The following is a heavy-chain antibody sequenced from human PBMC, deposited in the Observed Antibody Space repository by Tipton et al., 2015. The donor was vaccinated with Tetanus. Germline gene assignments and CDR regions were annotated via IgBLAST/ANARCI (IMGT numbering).Heavy chain of an antibody. CDR3: ARGTNPYGDPYYYYGMDV. Sequence: SLILSCAASGFTFNTYTMNWVRQAPGKGPEWVSVIYSGGSTYYADSVKGRFTISRDNSKNTLYLQMNSLRAEDTAVYYCARGTNPYGDPYYYYGMDVWGQGTTVTVSS. CDR1: GFTFNTYT. J-gene: IGHJ6*02. D-gene: IGHD4-17*01. V-gene: IGHV3-66*01. CDR2: IYSGGST.